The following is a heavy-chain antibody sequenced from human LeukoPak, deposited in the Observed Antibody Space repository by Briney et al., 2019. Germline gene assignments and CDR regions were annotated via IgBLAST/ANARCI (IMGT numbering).Heavy chain of an antibody. J-gene: IGHJ4*01. D-gene: IGHD6-13*01. CDR2: ISTSGNSI. Sequence: PGGSLRPSCAASGFTFSSYEMNWVRQAPGKGLEWVSYISTSGNSIYYADSVKGRFTISRDNAKNSLFLQMNSLRAEDTAVYYCATSQGSWPDYFDYWGQGTLVTVSS. V-gene: IGHV3-48*03. CDR1: GFTFSSYE. CDR3: ATSQGSWPDYFDY.